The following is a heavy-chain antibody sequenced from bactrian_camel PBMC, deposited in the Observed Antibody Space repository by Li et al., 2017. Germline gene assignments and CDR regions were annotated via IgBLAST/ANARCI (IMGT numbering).Heavy chain of an antibody. J-gene: IGHJ4*01. Sequence: HVQLVESGGGSVEAGGSLRLSCAASGWTNSDKCMAWFRQAPGKEREGVARIDTRITSPFYADSVKGRFTISMDNALNTLYLQMNGLKPEDTAMYYCAARAQSTGRCGGIPPMDYWGQGTQVTVS. D-gene: IGHD7*01. CDR1: GWTNSDKC. CDR2: IDTRITSP. CDR3: AARAQSTGRCGGIPPMDY. V-gene: IGHV3S1*01.